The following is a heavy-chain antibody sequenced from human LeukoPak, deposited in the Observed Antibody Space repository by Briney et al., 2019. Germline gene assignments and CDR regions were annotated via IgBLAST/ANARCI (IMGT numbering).Heavy chain of an antibody. D-gene: IGHD3-9*01. CDR1: GYTFSSYG. J-gene: IGHJ4*02. V-gene: IGHV1-18*01. CDR3: ARGTAIFSEGDY. Sequence: ALVKVSCKASGYTFSSYGITWVRQAPGQGLEWMGWISAYNGNTNYAQMLQGRITMTTDTSTSTAYMELRSLRSDDTAAYYCARGTAIFSEGDYWGQGTLVTVSS. CDR2: ISAYNGNT.